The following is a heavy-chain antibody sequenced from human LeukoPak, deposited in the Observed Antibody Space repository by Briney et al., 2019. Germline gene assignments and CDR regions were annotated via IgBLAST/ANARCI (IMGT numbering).Heavy chain of an antibody. D-gene: IGHD3-16*01. J-gene: IGHJ4*02. CDR2: INAGNGNT. CDR1: GYTFTSYA. V-gene: IGHV1-3*01. Sequence: ASVKVSCKASGYTFTSYAMHWVRQAPGQRLEWMGWINAGNGNTKYSQKFQGRVTITRDTSASTAYMELSSLRSEDTAVYYCARGIPLSLGDFDYWGQGTLVTVSS. CDR3: ARGIPLSLGDFDY.